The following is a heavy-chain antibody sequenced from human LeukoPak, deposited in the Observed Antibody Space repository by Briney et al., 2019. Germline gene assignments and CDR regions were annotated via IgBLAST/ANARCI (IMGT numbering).Heavy chain of an antibody. J-gene: IGHJ3*02. V-gene: IGHV3-23*01. CDR2: ISGSGGST. D-gene: IGHD3-3*01. Sequence: PGGSLRLSCAASGFTFSGYAMSWVRQAPGKGLGWVSAISGSGGSTHYADSVKGRFTISRDNSKNTLYLQMNSLRAEDTAVYYCARDSPNYDFWSGYDAFDIWGQGTMVTVSS. CDR3: ARDSPNYDFWSGYDAFDI. CDR1: GFTFSGYA.